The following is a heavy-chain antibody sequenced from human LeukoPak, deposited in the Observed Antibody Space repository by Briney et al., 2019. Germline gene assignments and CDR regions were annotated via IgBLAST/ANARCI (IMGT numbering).Heavy chain of an antibody. CDR3: AKDSESLILRWFDS. J-gene: IGHJ5*01. V-gene: IGHV3-30*18. Sequence: GGSLRLSCAASGFTFSSYCMHWVRQAPGKGLEWVAVISYDGSNKYYADSVKGRFTISRDNSKNTLYLQMNSLRAEDTAVYYCAKDSESLILRWFDSWDQGTLVTVSS. CDR2: ISYDGSNK. CDR1: GFTFSSYC. D-gene: IGHD1-26*01.